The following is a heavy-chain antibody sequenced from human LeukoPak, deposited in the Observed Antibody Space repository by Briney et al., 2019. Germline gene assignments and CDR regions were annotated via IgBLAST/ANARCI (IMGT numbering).Heavy chain of an antibody. D-gene: IGHD3-22*01. V-gene: IGHV3-43D*04. J-gene: IGHJ4*02. CDR3: AKSPTTTLDSSGYYDY. Sequence: GGSLRLSCAASGFTFDDYAMHWVRQAPGKGLEWVSLISWDGGSTYYADSVKGRFTTSRDNSKNSLYLQMNSLRAEDTALYYCAKSPTTTLDSSGYYDYWGQGTLVTVSS. CDR2: ISWDGGST. CDR1: GFTFDDYA.